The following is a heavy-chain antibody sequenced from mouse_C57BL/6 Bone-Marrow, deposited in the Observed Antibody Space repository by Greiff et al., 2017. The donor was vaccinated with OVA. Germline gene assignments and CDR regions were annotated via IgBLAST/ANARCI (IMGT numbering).Heavy chain of an antibody. CDR3: ANHGDYADGWYYLDY. J-gene: IGHJ2*01. Sequence: VQLVESGPGLVAPSQSLSITCTVSGFSLTSYGVDWVRQPPGKGLEWLGVICGGGSTNYNSALMSRLSISKDNSKSQVFLKMNSLQTDATALYYCANHGDYADGWYYLDYWGQGTTLTVSS. CDR1: GFSLTSYG. V-gene: IGHV2-9*01. D-gene: IGHD2-4*01. CDR2: ICGGGST.